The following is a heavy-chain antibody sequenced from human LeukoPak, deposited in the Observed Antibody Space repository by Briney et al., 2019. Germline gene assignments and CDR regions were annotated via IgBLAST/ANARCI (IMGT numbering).Heavy chain of an antibody. Sequence: NSSETLSLTCAVYGGSFSGYYWGWIRQPPGKGLQWIGSIYYSGTTYYNPSLKSRVTISVDTSKNQFSLRLSSVTAADTAVYYCAKHKEYSSSSSVDYWGQGTLVTVSS. J-gene: IGHJ4*02. D-gene: IGHD6-6*01. V-gene: IGHV4-39*01. CDR3: AKHKEYSSSSSVDY. CDR1: GGSFSGYY. CDR2: IYYSGTT.